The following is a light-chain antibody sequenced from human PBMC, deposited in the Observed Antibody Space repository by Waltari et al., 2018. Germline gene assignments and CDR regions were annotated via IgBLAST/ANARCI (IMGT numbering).Light chain of an antibody. Sequence: EIVMTQSPATLSVSPGERATLSCRASQGVGSSLAWCQEKPGQAPRLLIYGASTRATGIPGRISGSGSGAEFTLTISSLQSEDSAVYYCQQYNAWPRTFGQGTKLEVK. J-gene: IGKJ1*01. CDR2: GAS. CDR1: QGVGSS. CDR3: QQYNAWPRT. V-gene: IGKV3-15*01.